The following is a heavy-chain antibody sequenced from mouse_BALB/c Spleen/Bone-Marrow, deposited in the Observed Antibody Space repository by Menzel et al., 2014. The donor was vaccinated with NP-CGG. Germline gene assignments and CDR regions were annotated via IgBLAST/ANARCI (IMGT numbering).Heavy chain of an antibody. Sequence: LVESGAELMKPGASVKISCKATGYTFXSYWIEWVKQRPGHGLEWIGEILPGSGTTNYNENFKGKATFTADTSSNTAYMQLSSLTSEDSAVYYCARDYRYDGAMDYWGQGTSVTVSS. V-gene: IGHV1-9*01. D-gene: IGHD2-14*01. CDR3: ARDYRYDGAMDY. CDR1: GYTFXSYW. CDR2: ILPGSGTT. J-gene: IGHJ4*01.